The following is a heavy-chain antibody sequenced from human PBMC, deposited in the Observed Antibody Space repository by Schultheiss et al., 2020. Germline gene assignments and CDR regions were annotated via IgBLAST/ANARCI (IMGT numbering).Heavy chain of an antibody. CDR3: ARGPDIVVVPTEHLSWFDP. J-gene: IGHJ5*02. V-gene: IGHV4-61*01. CDR1: GDSVSSGSYY. CDR2: LYYSGST. D-gene: IGHD2-2*01. Sequence: SETLSLTCTVSGDSVSSGSYYWTWIRQPPGKGLECIGYLYYSGSTNYNPSLKSRVTISADTSKNQFSLKLSSVTAADTAVYYCARGPDIVVVPTEHLSWFDPWGQGTLVTVSS.